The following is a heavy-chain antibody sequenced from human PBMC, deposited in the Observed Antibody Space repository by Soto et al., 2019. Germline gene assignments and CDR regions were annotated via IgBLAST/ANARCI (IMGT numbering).Heavy chain of an antibody. V-gene: IGHV3-33*01. Sequence: QVQLVESGGGVVQPGRSLRLSCAASGFTFSSYGMHWVRQAPGKGLEWVAVIWYDGSNKYYADSVKGRFTISRDNSKNTLYLQMNSLRAEDTAVYYCARDRADKLLWFGELLYYFDYWGQGTLVTVSS. D-gene: IGHD3-10*01. CDR3: ARDRADKLLWFGELLYYFDY. CDR1: GFTFSSYG. CDR2: IWYDGSNK. J-gene: IGHJ4*02.